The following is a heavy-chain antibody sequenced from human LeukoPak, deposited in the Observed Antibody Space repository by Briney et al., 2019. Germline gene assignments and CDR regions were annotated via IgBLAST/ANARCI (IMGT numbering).Heavy chain of an antibody. Sequence: PGGSLRLSCTASGFTFSSHYMTWVRQAPGKGLEWVAHIKADGTEKFYEDSLKGRFTISRDNAKNSLYLQMNSLRAEDTAVYFCARTVTTYAFDIWGQGTMVTVSS. J-gene: IGHJ3*02. CDR2: IKADGTEK. CDR1: GFTFSSHY. D-gene: IGHD4-17*01. V-gene: IGHV3-7*01. CDR3: ARTVTTYAFDI.